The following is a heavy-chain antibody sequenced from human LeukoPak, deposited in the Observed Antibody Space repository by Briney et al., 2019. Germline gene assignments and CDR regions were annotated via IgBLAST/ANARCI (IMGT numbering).Heavy chain of an antibody. V-gene: IGHV4-34*01. CDR3: AGVSGSYSDAFDI. D-gene: IGHD1-26*01. CDR2: INHSGST. Sequence: SETLSLTCAVYGGSFSGYYWSWIRQPPGKGLEWIGEINHSGSTNYNPSLKSRVTISVDTSKNRFSLKLSSVTAADTAVYYCAGVSGSYSDAFDIWGQGTMVTVSS. J-gene: IGHJ3*02. CDR1: GGSFSGYY.